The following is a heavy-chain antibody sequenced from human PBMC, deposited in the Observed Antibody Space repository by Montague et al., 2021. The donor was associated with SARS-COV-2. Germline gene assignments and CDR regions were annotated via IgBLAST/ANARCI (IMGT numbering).Heavy chain of an antibody. Sequence: SETLSLTCAVYGGSFSGYYWSWIRQPPGKGLEWIGEINHSGSTNYNPSLKSRVTIPVDTSKNQFSLKLSSVTAADTAVYYCARVCYYGSGTSLGMDVWGQGTTVTVSS. CDR2: INHSGST. J-gene: IGHJ6*02. CDR3: ARVCYYGSGTSLGMDV. V-gene: IGHV4-34*01. CDR1: GGSFSGYY. D-gene: IGHD3-10*01.